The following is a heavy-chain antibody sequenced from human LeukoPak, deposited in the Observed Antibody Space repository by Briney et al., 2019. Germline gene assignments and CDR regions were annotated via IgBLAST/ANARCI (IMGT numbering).Heavy chain of an antibody. D-gene: IGHD3-22*01. Sequence: GGSLRLSCAASGFTFSSFWMHWVRQVPGQGLEWVSRITPDGDGSTYAASVQGRFTISRDNAKDTVYLQMSNLRAEDTALYYCARDPNNYDSHLGQGTLVTVSS. CDR3: ARDPNNYDSH. CDR1: GFTFSSFW. J-gene: IGHJ4*02. CDR2: ITPDGDGS. V-gene: IGHV3-74*01.